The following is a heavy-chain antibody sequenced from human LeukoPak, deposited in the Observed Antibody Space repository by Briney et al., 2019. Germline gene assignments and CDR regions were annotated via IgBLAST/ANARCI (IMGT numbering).Heavy chain of an antibody. J-gene: IGHJ4*02. V-gene: IGHV3-23*01. Sequence: GGSLRPSCEASGLTFSSYGMSWVRQAPGKGLQWVSAITGGGGTTYYADSVKGRFTISRDNSKNMLYLQMNSLRAEDTAVYYCAKMQGYFDYWGQGTLVPVSS. CDR1: GLTFSSYG. CDR3: AKMQGYFDY. CDR2: ITGGGGTT.